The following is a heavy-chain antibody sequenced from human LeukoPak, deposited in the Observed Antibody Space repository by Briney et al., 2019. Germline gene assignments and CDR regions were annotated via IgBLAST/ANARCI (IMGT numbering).Heavy chain of an antibody. V-gene: IGHV3-53*05. D-gene: IGHD3-3*01. J-gene: IGHJ4*02. Sequence: GGSLRLSCAASGFTVSSNHMSWVRQAPGKGLEWVSVINSGGNTYYADSVKGRFTISRDNSKNTLYLQMDSLRDEDTAVYYCARGDFWSGYYTGLYWGQGTLVTVSP. CDR3: ARGDFWSGYYTGLY. CDR1: GFTVSSNH. CDR2: INSGGNT.